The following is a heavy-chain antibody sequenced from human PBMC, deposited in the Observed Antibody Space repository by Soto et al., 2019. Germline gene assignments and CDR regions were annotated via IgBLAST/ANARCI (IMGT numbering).Heavy chain of an antibody. V-gene: IGHV4-39*01. D-gene: IGHD2-2*01. CDR3: ARHFDQYQLLYYFDY. Sequence: SETLSLTCTVSGGSISSSSYYWGWIRQPPGKGVEWIGSIYYSGSTYYNPSLKSRVTISVATSKNQFSLKLSSVTAADTAVYYCARHFDQYQLLYYFDYWGQGTLVTVSS. CDR2: IYYSGST. CDR1: GGSISSSSYY. J-gene: IGHJ4*02.